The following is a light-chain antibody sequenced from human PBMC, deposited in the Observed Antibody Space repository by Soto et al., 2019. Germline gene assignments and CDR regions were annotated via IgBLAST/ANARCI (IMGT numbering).Light chain of an antibody. Sequence: SYELTQPPSVSVSPGQTARITCSGDALPKRYAYWYRQKPGQAPVLGIYKDTERPSGIPERFSGSSSGTTVTLTISGVQAEDEADYYCQSADSSGTYWVFGGGTKLTVL. J-gene: IGLJ3*02. CDR1: ALPKRY. CDR2: KDT. V-gene: IGLV3-25*02. CDR3: QSADSSGTYWV.